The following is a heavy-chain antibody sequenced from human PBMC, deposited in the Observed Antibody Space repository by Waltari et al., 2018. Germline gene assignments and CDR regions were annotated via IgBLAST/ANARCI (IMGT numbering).Heavy chain of an antibody. CDR1: GFTLSSYA. V-gene: IGHV3-23*03. CDR3: AKNSDYYFDY. D-gene: IGHD2-15*01. Sequence: EVQLLESGGGLVQPGGSLRLSCAASGFTLSSYAMSWVRQAPGKGLEWVSVIYSGGITYYADSVKGRFTISIDNSKTTLYLQMNSLRAEDTAVYYCAKNSDYYFDYWGQGTLVTVSS. J-gene: IGHJ4*02. CDR2: IYSGGIT.